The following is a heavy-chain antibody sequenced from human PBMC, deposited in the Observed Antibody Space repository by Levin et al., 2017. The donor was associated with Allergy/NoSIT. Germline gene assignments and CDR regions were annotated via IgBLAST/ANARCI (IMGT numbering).Heavy chain of an antibody. CDR2: IESGGTT. CDR1: GFTVNDHA. J-gene: IGHJ6*02. Sequence: GESLKISCAASGFTVNDHAMHWVRQAPGKGLEWVSAIESGGTTYYAGSVKDRFTIARDNTKNTLFLQMNSLRTDDTAVYSCARGRLAAGGLDGWGQGTTVTVSS. CDR3: ARGRLAAGGLDG. D-gene: IGHD3-9*01. V-gene: IGHV3-66*01.